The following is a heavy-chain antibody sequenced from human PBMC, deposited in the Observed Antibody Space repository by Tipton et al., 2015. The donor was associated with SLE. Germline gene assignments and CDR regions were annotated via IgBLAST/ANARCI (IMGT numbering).Heavy chain of an antibody. CDR3: ARGHLDRRAYYYYLDV. V-gene: IGHV1-8*01. Sequence: QVQLVQSGAEVKKPGASVKVSCKASGYAFTSHDIHWVRQATGQGPEWMGWMNPNSVTTGFAQKFQGRASLTRDTSTSTAYLELFSLRSGDTAIYYCARGHLDRRAYYYYLDVWGTGTTVTVSS. D-gene: IGHD1-1*01. CDR2: MNPNSVTT. J-gene: IGHJ6*03. CDR1: GYAFTSHD.